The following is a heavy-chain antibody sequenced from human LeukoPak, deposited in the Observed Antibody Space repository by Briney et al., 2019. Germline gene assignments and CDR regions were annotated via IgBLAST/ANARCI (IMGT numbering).Heavy chain of an antibody. CDR2: INPNTGGT. D-gene: IGHD1-26*01. Sequence: GASVKVSCKASGYTLTGYYMHWVRQAPGQGLEWMGRINPNTGGTNYAQKFQGRVAMTRDTSISTAHLDLSSLTSDDTAVYYCARDSVLGAKWGQGTLVTVSS. V-gene: IGHV1-2*06. CDR3: ARDSVLGAK. CDR1: GYTLTGYY. J-gene: IGHJ4*02.